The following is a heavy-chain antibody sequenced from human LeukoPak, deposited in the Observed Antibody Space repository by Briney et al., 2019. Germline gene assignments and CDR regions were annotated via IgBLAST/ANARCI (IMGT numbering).Heavy chain of an antibody. CDR3: ARHVWSYYGSGTIGVFDY. J-gene: IGHJ4*02. Sequence: SETLSLTCAVYGGSFSGYYWSWIRQPPGKGLEWIGYIYYSGSTNYNPSLKSRVTISVDTSKNQFSLKLSSVTAADTAVYYCARHVWSYYGSGTIGVFDYWGQGTLVTVSS. CDR2: IYYSGST. V-gene: IGHV4-59*08. CDR1: GGSFSGYY. D-gene: IGHD3-10*01.